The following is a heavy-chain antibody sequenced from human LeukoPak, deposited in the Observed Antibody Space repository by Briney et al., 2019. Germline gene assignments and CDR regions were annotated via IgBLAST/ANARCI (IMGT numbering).Heavy chain of an antibody. D-gene: IGHD3-10*01. V-gene: IGHV1-69*13. CDR3: ARAMTRTYYYGSGSYYNIDY. CDR1: GGTFSSYA. Sequence: SVKVSRKASGGTFSSYAISWVRQAPGQGLEWMGGIIPIFGTANYAQKFQGRVTITADESTSTAYMELSSLRSEDTAVYYCARAMTRTYYYGSGSYYNIDYWGQGTLVTVSS. J-gene: IGHJ4*02. CDR2: IIPIFGTA.